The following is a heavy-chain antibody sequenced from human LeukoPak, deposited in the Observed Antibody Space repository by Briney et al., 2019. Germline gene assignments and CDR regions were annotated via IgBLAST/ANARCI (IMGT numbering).Heavy chain of an antibody. CDR2: IYYSGST. CDR3: ARDGIVGANFDY. D-gene: IGHD1-26*01. CDR1: GGSISSGGYY. Sequence: SETLSLTCTVSGGSISSGGYYWSWIRQHPGKGLEWIGYIYYSGSTYYNPSLKSRVTMSVDTSKNQFSLKLSSVTAADTAVYYCARDGIVGANFDYWGQGTLVTVSS. J-gene: IGHJ4*02. V-gene: IGHV4-31*03.